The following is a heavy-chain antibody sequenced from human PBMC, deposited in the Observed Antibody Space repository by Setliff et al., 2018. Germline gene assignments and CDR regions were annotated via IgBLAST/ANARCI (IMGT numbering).Heavy chain of an antibody. Sequence: GGSLRLSCTASGFTFSSYAVSWVRQAPGKGLEWVSTIFGGDSSTYYADSVRGRFTISRDNSNNTLYMQMNSLRAEDTAVYYCASGDWFYFDCWGQGTLVTVSS. V-gene: IGHV3-23*05. CDR2: IFGGDSST. CDR3: ASGDWFYFDC. D-gene: IGHD2-21*01. J-gene: IGHJ4*02. CDR1: GFTFSSYA.